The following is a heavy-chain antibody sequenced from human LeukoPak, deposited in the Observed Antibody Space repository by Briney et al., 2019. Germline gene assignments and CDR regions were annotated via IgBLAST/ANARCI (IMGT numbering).Heavy chain of an antibody. CDR3: AREGSRGGGFDY. CDR2: IYASGFT. J-gene: IGHJ4*02. Sequence: SETLSLTCTVSGGSISTGNYYWSWIRQPAGKGLEWIGRIYASGFTNYSPSLKSRVTISVDTSKNQFSLKLSSVTAADAAVYYCAREGSRGGGFDYWGQGTLVTVSS. CDR1: GGSISTGNYY. V-gene: IGHV4-61*02. D-gene: IGHD1-26*01.